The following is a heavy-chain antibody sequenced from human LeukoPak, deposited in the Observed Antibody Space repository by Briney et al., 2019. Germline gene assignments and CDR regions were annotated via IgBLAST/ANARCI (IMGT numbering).Heavy chain of an antibody. CDR3: ARAGLLRILTGYYPFDS. CDR1: GYTFSSYG. Sequence: ASVKVSCKASGYTFSSYGINWVRQAPGQGLEWMRWISTYNGNTNYVQHLQDRVTMTTDTSTSTAYMELKNLRSDDTAVYYCARAGLLRILTGYYPFDSWGQGTLVTVSS. CDR2: ISTYNGNT. J-gene: IGHJ4*02. D-gene: IGHD3-9*01. V-gene: IGHV1-18*01.